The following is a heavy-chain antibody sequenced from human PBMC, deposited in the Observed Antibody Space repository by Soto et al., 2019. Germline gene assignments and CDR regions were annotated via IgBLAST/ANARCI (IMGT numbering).Heavy chain of an antibody. CDR2: HLPFFGTA. J-gene: IGHJ6*04. D-gene: IGHD6-13*01. Sequence: ASVKVSCKASGGTFSTYSINCVRRVPGQGLEWMGGHLPFFGTAGYAQNFQGRVTITADESTSTAYLELSSLRPDDTAVYYSARGGGYHKSSYSYVMAVSCEGTAVTLSS. CDR1: GGTFSTYS. V-gene: IGHV1-69*13. CDR3: ARGGGYHKSSYSYVMAV.